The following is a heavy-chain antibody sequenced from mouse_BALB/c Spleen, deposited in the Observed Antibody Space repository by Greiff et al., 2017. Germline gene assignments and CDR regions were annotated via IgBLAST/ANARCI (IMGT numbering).Heavy chain of an antibody. D-gene: IGHD1-1*01. CDR2: IYPGSGST. CDR1: GYTFTSYW. CDR3: TRSDYYGSSSFDY. V-gene: IGHV1S22*01. Sequence: LQQPGSELVRPGASVKLSCKASGYTFTSYWMHWVKQRPGQGLEWIGNIYPGSGSTNYDEKFKSKATLTVDTSSSTAYMQLSSLTSEDSAVYYCTRSDYYGSSSFDYWGQGTTLTVSS. J-gene: IGHJ2*01.